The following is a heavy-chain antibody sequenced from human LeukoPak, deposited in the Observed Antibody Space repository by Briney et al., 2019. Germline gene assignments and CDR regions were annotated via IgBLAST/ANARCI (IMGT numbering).Heavy chain of an antibody. Sequence: GGSLRLSCAASGFTFSTYVMNWVRQAPGKGLEWVSGISSGGSKYYAGSVKGRFTISSDNPKNTLYLQMNSLRAEDTAVYYCATSRRTYWYFDLWGRGTLVTVS. CDR2: ISSGGSK. CDR3: ATSRRTYWYFDL. J-gene: IGHJ2*01. CDR1: GFTFSTYV. V-gene: IGHV3-23*01.